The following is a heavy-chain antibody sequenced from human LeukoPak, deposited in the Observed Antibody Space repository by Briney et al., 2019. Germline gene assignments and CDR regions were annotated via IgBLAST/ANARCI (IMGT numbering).Heavy chain of an antibody. D-gene: IGHD2-2*01. CDR3: ASGGWVVVPAAIYYFDY. Sequence: SETLSLTCAVYGGSFSGYYWSWIRQPPGKGLEWIGEINRSGSTNYNPSLKSRVTISVDTSKNQFSLKLSSVTAADTAVYYCASGGWVVVPAAIYYFDYWGQGTLVTVSS. CDR1: GGSFSGYY. V-gene: IGHV4-34*01. CDR2: INRSGST. J-gene: IGHJ4*02.